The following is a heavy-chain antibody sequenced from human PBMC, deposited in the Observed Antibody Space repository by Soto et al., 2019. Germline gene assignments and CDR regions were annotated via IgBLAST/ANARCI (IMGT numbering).Heavy chain of an antibody. Sequence: SETLSLTCTVSGGSVSSGSYYWSWIRQPPGKGLEWIGYIYYSGSTNYNPSLKSRVTISVETSKNQFSLKLSSVTAADTAVYYCARGAYSYGQRGYYGMDVWGQGTTVTVSS. CDR1: GGSVSSGSYY. J-gene: IGHJ6*02. CDR2: IYYSGST. V-gene: IGHV4-61*01. D-gene: IGHD5-18*01. CDR3: ARGAYSYGQRGYYGMDV.